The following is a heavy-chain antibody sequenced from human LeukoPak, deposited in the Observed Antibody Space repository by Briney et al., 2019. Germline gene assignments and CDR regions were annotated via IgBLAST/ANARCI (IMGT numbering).Heavy chain of an antibody. J-gene: IGHJ2*01. CDR1: GLNFRSFW. D-gene: IGHD2-8*01. V-gene: IGHV3-7*04. CDR2: IKQDGSEK. Sequence: GGSLRLSCAVSGLNFRSFWMSWVRQAPGKGLEWVANIKQDGSEKFYVDSVKGRFSISRDNAKNSLYLQMNSLRAEDSAVYFCARGFYFSMTELYYLDLWGRGTLVTVSS. CDR3: ARGFYFSMTELYYLDL.